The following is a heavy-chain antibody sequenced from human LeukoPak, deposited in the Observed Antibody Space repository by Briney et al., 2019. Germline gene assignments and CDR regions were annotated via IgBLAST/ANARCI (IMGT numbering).Heavy chain of an antibody. V-gene: IGHV4-34*01. CDR2: INHSGST. J-gene: IGHJ6*03. CDR1: GGSFSGYY. D-gene: IGHD2-2*01. CDR3: ARGGYCSSTSCPAGRHYYYYMDV. Sequence: KASETLSLTCAVYGGSFSGYYWSWIRQPPGKGLEWIGEINHSGSTNYNPSLKSRVTISVDTSKNQFSLKLSSVTAADTAVYYCARGGYCSSTSCPAGRHYYYYMDVWGKGTTVTVSS.